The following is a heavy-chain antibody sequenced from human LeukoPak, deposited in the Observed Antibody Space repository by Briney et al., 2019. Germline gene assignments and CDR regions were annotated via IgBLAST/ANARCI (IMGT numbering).Heavy chain of an antibody. CDR1: SGSFSAYY. CDR3: VRKPWLGPPDY. D-gene: IGHD6-19*01. V-gene: IGHV4-34*01. Sequence: SETLSLTCAVHSGSFSAYYWSWIRQPPGKGLEWIGEINHSGTTNYNPSLKSRVTISVDTSKNQFSLNLSSVTAADTAVYYCVRKPWLGPPDYWGQGTLVTVSS. J-gene: IGHJ4*02. CDR2: INHSGTT.